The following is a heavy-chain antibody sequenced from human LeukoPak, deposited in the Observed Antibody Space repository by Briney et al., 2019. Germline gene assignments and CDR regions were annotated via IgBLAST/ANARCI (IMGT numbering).Heavy chain of an antibody. CDR1: GFTFDDYA. Sequence: GRSLRLSCAASGFTFDDYAMHWVRQAPGKGLEWVSGISWNSGSIGYADSVKGRFTISRDNAKISLYLQMNSLRAEDTAVYYCARVCSNTSCWGAFDIWGQGTMVTVSS. CDR3: ARVCSNTSCWGAFDI. J-gene: IGHJ3*02. V-gene: IGHV3-9*01. D-gene: IGHD2-2*01. CDR2: ISWNSGSI.